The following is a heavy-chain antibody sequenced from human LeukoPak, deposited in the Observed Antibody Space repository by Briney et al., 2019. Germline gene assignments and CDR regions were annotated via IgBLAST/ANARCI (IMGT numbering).Heavy chain of an antibody. D-gene: IGHD4-23*01. Sequence: SETLSLTCAVSGYSISSGFYWGWIRQPPVKGLKWIGSIHHSGSTYHNPSLKSRVTISVDTSRNQFSLKMKSVTAADTAVYHCARVVGWQLDDWGQGTLVTVSS. V-gene: IGHV4-38-2*01. CDR1: GYSISSGFY. CDR2: IHHSGST. J-gene: IGHJ4*02. CDR3: ARVVGWQLDD.